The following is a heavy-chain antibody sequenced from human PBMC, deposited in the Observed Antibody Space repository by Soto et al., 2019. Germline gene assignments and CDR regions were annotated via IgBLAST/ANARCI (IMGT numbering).Heavy chain of an antibody. Sequence: SETLSLTCTVSGGSISSYYWSWIRQPPGKGLEWIGYIYYSGSTNYNPSLKSRVTISVDTSKNQFSLKLSSVTAADTAVYYCARDLNSYGYGGWFDPWGRGTLVTVSS. J-gene: IGHJ5*02. CDR1: GGSISSYY. CDR2: IYYSGST. CDR3: ARDLNSYGYGGWFDP. V-gene: IGHV4-59*01. D-gene: IGHD5-18*01.